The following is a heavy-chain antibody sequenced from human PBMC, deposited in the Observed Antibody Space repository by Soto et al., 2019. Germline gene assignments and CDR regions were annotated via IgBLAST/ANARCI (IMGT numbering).Heavy chain of an antibody. CDR1: GFTFSSYG. D-gene: IGHD6-13*01. V-gene: IGHV3-33*01. CDR2: IWYDESIK. CDR3: ASPTGRYSSSWGHMDV. Sequence: QVQLVESGGGVVQPGRSLRLSCAASGFTFSSYGMHWVRQAPGKGLEWVAVIWYDESIKYYADSVKGRFTISRDNSKNTLYLQMTSLRAEDTAVYYCASPTGRYSSSWGHMDVWGQGTTVTVSS. J-gene: IGHJ6*02.